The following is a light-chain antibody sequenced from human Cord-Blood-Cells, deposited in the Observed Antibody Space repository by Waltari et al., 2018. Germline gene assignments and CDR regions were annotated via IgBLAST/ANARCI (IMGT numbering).Light chain of an antibody. CDR1: SGSIASNY. J-gene: IGLJ3*02. V-gene: IGLV6-57*03. CDR2: ADN. CDR3: QSYDSRNSNWE. Sequence: NFMLTQPHSVSESPGKTVTISCTRSSGSIASNYVQWDQQRPGSAPTTVIYADNTRPPGVPERLSVSIDTSSNSASLPISRMKTEDEADYYCQSYDSRNSNWEFGAWTKLTV.